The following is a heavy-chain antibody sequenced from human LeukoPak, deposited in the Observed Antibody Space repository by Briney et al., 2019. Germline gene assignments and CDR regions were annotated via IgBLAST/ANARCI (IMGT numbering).Heavy chain of an antibody. J-gene: IGHJ3*02. D-gene: IGHD3-9*01. CDR3: AGELLTPLAFDI. Sequence: GGSLRLSCAASGFTFSSYSMNWVRQAPGKGLEWVSSISSSSSYIYYADSVKGRFTISRDNAKNSLYLQMNSLRAEDTAVYYCAGELLTPLAFDIWGQGTMVTVSS. V-gene: IGHV3-21*01. CDR2: ISSSSSYI. CDR1: GFTFSSYS.